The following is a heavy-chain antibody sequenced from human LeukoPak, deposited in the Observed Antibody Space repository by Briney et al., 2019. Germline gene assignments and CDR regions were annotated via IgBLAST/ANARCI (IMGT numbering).Heavy chain of an antibody. Sequence: SQTLSLTCTVSGGSISSYYWSWIRQPPGKGLEWIGYIYYSGSTNYNPSLKSRVTISVDTSKNQFSLKLSSVTAADTAVYYCARRRLLSSGGKFDYWGQGTLVTVSS. J-gene: IGHJ4*02. CDR2: IYYSGST. V-gene: IGHV4-59*12. D-gene: IGHD3-10*01. CDR1: GGSISSYY. CDR3: ARRRLLSSGGKFDY.